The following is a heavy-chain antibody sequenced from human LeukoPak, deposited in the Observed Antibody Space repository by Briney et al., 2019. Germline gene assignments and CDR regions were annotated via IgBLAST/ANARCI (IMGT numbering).Heavy chain of an antibody. CDR2: ISDDGTNK. D-gene: IGHD5-18*01. CDR3: VRGLWTAMGAGAY. J-gene: IGHJ4*02. V-gene: IGHV3-30-3*01. CDR1: DFSFNRYL. Sequence: GKSLRLSCVVSDFSFNRYLMHWVRQAPGKGLEWVTSISDDGTNKYYSDSVRGRFTISRDNSKSTLYLQMDSLRIEDTSMYYCVRGLWTAMGAGAYWGQGTLVAVSS.